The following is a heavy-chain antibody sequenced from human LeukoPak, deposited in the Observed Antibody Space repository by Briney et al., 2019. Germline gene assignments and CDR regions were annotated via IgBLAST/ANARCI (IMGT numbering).Heavy chain of an antibody. V-gene: IGHV4-59*01. D-gene: IGHD2-2*01. CDR3: ATQSYCSGTTCYSFDY. J-gene: IGHJ4*02. Sequence: PSETLSLTCSVSGGSISNYYWNWIRQPPGKGLEWIGDVYYSGSTSYNPSLKSRVTISLDTSKNQFSLKLTSVTAADTAVYYCATQSYCSGTTCYSFDYWGQGTLVTVSS. CDR1: GGSISNYY. CDR2: VYYSGST.